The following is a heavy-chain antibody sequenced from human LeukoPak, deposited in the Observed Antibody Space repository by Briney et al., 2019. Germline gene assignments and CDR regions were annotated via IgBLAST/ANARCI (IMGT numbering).Heavy chain of an antibody. V-gene: IGHV3-30-3*01. D-gene: IGHD6-19*01. CDR2: ISYDGSNK. J-gene: IGHJ4*02. CDR3: ARANRGWYGDY. CDR1: GFTFSSYA. Sequence: GGSLRLSCAASGFTFSSYAMHWVRQVPGKGLEWVAVISYDGSNKYYADSVKGRFTISRDNSKNTLYLQMNSLRAEDTAVYYCARANRGWYGDYWGQGTLVTVSS.